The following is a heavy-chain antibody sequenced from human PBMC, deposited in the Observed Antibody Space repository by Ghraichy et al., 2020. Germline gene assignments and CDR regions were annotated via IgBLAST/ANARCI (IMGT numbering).Heavy chain of an antibody. CDR3: AREPQRVGYCSGGSCYYGDY. V-gene: IGHV1-2*02. D-gene: IGHD2-15*01. Sequence: ASVKVSCKASGYTFTGYYMHWVRQAPGQGLEWMGWINPNSGGTNYAQKFQGRVTMTRDTSISTAYMELSRLRSDDTAVYYCAREPQRVGYCSGGSCYYGDYWGQGTLVTVSS. J-gene: IGHJ4*02. CDR1: GYTFTGYY. CDR2: INPNSGGT.